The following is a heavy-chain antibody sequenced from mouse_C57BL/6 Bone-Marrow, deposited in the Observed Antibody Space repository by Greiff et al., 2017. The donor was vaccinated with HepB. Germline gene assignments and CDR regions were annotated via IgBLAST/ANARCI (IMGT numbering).Heavy chain of an antibody. V-gene: IGHV1-69*01. Sequence: QVQLQQPGAELVMPGASVKLSCKASGYTFTSYWMHWVKQRPGQGLEWIGEIDPSDSYTNYNQKFKGKSTLTVDKSSSTAYMQLSSLTSEDSAVYYCARGGVRWDVDFADWGQGTRVTVAA. CDR2: IDPSDSYT. CDR1: GYTFTSYW. J-gene: IGHJ3*01. CDR3: ARGGVRWDVDFAD. D-gene: IGHD4-1*01.